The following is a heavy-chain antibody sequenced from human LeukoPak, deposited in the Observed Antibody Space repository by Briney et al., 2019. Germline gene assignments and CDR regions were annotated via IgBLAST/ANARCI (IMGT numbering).Heavy chain of an antibody. CDR1: GGSISSYY. CDR2: IYTSGST. V-gene: IGHV4-4*07. Sequence: SETLSLTCTVSGGSISSYYWSWIRQPAGKGLEWIGRIYTSGSTNYNPSLKSRVTISVDKSKNQFSLKLSSVTAADTAVYYCARALTTAKWGYYYFYMDVWGKGTTVTVS. D-gene: IGHD4-17*01. J-gene: IGHJ6*03. CDR3: ARALTTAKWGYYYFYMDV.